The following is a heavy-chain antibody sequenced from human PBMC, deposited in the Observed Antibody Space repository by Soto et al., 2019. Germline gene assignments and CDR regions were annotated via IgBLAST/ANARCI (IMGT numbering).Heavy chain of an antibody. J-gene: IGHJ3*02. CDR2: INPSGGST. V-gene: IGHV1-46*01. D-gene: IGHD4-4*01. CDR3: ARGMTTVTSDDFDI. CDR1: GYTFTSYY. Sequence: QVQLVQSGAEVKKPGASVKVSCKASGYTFTSYYMQWVRQAHGQGLEWMGIINPSGGSTSYAQKFQGRVTMTRDTSTSTVYRELSSLSSEDTAVDYCARGMTTVTSDDFDILGQGTMVTVSS.